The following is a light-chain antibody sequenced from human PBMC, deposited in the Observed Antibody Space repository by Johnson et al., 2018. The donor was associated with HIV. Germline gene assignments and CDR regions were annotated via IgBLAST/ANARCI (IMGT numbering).Light chain of an antibody. CDR2: DNN. J-gene: IGLJ1*01. CDR1: SSNIGNNY. CDR3: GTWESNLCAYV. Sequence: QSVLTQPPSVSAAPGQKVTISCSGSSSNIGNNYVSWYQQLPGTAPKLLIYDNNKRPSGIHDRLSGAKSGTSATLGITGLQTGAEADYYCGTWESNLCAYVCRTETKVTFL. V-gene: IGLV1-51*01.